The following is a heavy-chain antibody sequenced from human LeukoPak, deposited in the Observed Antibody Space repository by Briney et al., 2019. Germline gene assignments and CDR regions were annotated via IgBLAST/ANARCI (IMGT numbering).Heavy chain of an antibody. D-gene: IGHD2-2*01. CDR2: IYTSGST. CDR1: GGSISSYY. V-gene: IGHV4-4*07. Sequence: SETLSLTCTVPGGSISSYYWSWIRQPAGKGLEWIGRIYTSGSTNYNPSLKSRVTISVDKSKNQFSLKLSSVTAADTAVYYCARVGGVPAAMPAANWFDPWGQGTLVTVSS. CDR3: ARVGGVPAAMPAANWFDP. J-gene: IGHJ5*02.